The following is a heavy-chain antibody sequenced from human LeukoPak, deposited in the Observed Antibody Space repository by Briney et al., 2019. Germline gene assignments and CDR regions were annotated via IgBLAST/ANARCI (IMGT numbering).Heavy chain of an antibody. Sequence: SETLSLTCTVSGGSISSYCWSWIRQPPGKGLEWIGYIYYSGSTNYNPSLKSRVTISVDTSKNQFSLKLSSVTAADTAVYYCARQKSGYSYGDYYYYGMDVWGQGTTVTVSS. CDR1: GGSISSYC. CDR2: IYYSGST. V-gene: IGHV4-59*08. D-gene: IGHD5-18*01. J-gene: IGHJ6*02. CDR3: ARQKSGYSYGDYYYYGMDV.